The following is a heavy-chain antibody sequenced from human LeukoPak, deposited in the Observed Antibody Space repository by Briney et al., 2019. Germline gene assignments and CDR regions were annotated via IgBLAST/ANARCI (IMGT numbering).Heavy chain of an antibody. Sequence: KPGGSLRLSCVLSGFTFSSYTMNWVRQAPRRGLEWVSSISSRGSYMFYADSVKGRFTISRDNAKNSLYLQVNSLRAEDTTVYYCAREWGPAAMAHTLNWGQGTLVTVSS. CDR2: ISSRGSYM. CDR3: AREWGPAAMAHTLN. CDR1: GFTFSSYT. V-gene: IGHV3-21*01. D-gene: IGHD2-2*01. J-gene: IGHJ4*02.